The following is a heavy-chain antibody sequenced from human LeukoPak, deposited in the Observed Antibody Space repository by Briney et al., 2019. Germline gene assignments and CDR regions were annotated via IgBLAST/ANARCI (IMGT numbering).Heavy chain of an antibody. D-gene: IGHD3-10*01. V-gene: IGHV4-59*01. Sequence: SETLSLTCTVSGASISSYYWSWIRQPPGKGLEWIGYIYYSGSTNYNPSLKSRVTISVDTSNNQFSLKLSSVTAADTAVYYCARAAAVGGELDFDIWGQGTMVTVSS. CDR1: GASISSYY. CDR2: IYYSGST. CDR3: ARAAAVGGELDFDI. J-gene: IGHJ3*02.